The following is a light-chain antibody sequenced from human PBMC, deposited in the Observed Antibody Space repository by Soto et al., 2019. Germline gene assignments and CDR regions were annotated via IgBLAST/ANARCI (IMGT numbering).Light chain of an antibody. J-gene: IGKJ3*01. Sequence: EIVMTQSPATLSVSPGESATLSCRASQSFTSNLAWYQQKPGQAPRLLIYGASTRATGVPARFSGSGSGRDFTLTISSLQSEDFAVYFCQQYNKGPLSFGPGTKVDIK. CDR1: QSFTSN. CDR3: QQYNKGPLS. CDR2: GAS. V-gene: IGKV3-15*01.